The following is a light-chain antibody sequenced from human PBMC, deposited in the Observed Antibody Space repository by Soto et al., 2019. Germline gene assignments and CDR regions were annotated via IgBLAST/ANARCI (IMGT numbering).Light chain of an antibody. V-gene: IGKV4-1*01. J-gene: IGKJ1*01. CDR1: QSVLYSSNNKNY. CDR3: QQYYSTPWT. CDR2: GAS. Sequence: DIVLTQSPDPLAVSLGERATINCKSSQSVLYSSNNKNYLAWYQHKPGQPPKLLIYGASTRESGVPGRFSGSGSGTDFTLTISSLQAEDVAVYYCQQYYSTPWTFGQGTKVEIK.